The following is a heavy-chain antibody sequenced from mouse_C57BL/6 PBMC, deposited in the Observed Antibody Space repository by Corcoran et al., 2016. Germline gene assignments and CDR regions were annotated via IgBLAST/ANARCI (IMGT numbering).Heavy chain of an antibody. CDR3: ARSPSYGNYPYYYAMDY. Sequence: EVQLQQSGPELVKPGASVKIPCKASGYTFTDYNMDWVKQSHGKSLEWIGDINPNNGGTIYNQKFKGKATLTVDKSSSTAYMELRSLTSEDTAVYYWARSPSYGNYPYYYAMDYWGQGTSVTVSS. D-gene: IGHD2-1*01. CDR2: INPNNGGT. J-gene: IGHJ4*01. V-gene: IGHV1-18*01. CDR1: GYTFTDYN.